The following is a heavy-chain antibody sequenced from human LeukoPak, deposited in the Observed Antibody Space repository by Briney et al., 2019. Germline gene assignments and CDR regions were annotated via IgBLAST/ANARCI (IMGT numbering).Heavy chain of an antibody. D-gene: IGHD3-16*02. Sequence: SQTLSLTCAISGDSLSSNSAAWNWVRHSPSRGLEWLGRTYYGFKWYNDYAVSVKSRITINPDTSKNQFSLQLNSVTPEDTAVYYCARDRYDYIWGSYRRSGAFDIWGQGTMVTVSS. CDR1: GDSLSSNSAA. J-gene: IGHJ3*02. CDR2: TYYGFKWYN. V-gene: IGHV6-1*01. CDR3: ARDRYDYIWGSYRRSGAFDI.